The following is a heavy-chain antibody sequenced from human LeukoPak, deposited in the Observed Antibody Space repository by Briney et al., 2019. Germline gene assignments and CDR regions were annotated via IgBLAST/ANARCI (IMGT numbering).Heavy chain of an antibody. Sequence: SETLSLTCTVSGGSISSGTYYWSWIRQSAGKGLEWIGRIYTSGSTNYNPSLKGRITISVDTSKNQFSLKLSSVTAADTAVYYCARRFGYYYGSGRPFDYWGQGTLVTVSS. CDR1: GGSISSGTYY. J-gene: IGHJ4*02. D-gene: IGHD3-10*01. CDR2: IYTSGST. CDR3: ARRFGYYYGSGRPFDY. V-gene: IGHV4-61*02.